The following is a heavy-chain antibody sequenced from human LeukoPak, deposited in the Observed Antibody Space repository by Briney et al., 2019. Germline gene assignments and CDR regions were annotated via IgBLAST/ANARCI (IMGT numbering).Heavy chain of an antibody. J-gene: IGHJ3*02. CDR2: IYYSGST. D-gene: IGHD1-1*01. CDR1: GGSISSYY. Sequence: SETPSLTCTVSGGSISSYYWSWIRQPPGKGLEWIGYIYYSGSTNYNPSLKSRVTISVDTSKNQFSLKLSSVTAADTAVYYCARISKVQLERRGAFDIWGQGTMVTVSS. CDR3: ARISKVQLERRGAFDI. V-gene: IGHV4-59*01.